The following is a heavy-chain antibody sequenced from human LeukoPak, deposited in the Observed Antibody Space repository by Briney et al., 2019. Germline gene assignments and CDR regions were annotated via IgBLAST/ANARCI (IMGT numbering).Heavy chain of an antibody. Sequence: PSETLSLTCAVSGYSISSGYYWGWIRQPPGKGLEWIGSIYHSGSTYYNPSLKSRVTISVDTSKHQFSLKLSSVTAADTAVYYCARSGYYPFDYWGQGTLVTVSS. D-gene: IGHD3-3*01. CDR1: GYSISSGYY. J-gene: IGHJ4*02. V-gene: IGHV4-38-2*01. CDR3: ARSGYYPFDY. CDR2: IYHSGST.